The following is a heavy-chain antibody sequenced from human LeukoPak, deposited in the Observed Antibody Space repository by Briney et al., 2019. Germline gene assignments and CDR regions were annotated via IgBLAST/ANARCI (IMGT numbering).Heavy chain of an antibody. CDR1: GDSISDFY. CDR2: VYYSGST. J-gene: IGHJ5*02. V-gene: IGHV4-59*01. Sequence: SETLSLTCTVSGDSISDFYWSWIRQSQEKGLEWIGEVYYSGSTYYNPSLKSRVTISVDTSKNQFSLSLRSVTAADTAVYYCARELDGNGGWFDPWGQGTVVTVSA. CDR3: ARELDGNGGWFDP. D-gene: IGHD5-24*01.